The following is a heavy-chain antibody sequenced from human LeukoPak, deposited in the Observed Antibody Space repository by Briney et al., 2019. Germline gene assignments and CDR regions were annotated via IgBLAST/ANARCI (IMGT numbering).Heavy chain of an antibody. D-gene: IGHD3-9*01. CDR3: ARWAYYDILTGYYTPYYYGMDV. CDR1: GFPFSSYA. Sequence: PGGSLRLSCAASGFPFSSYAMSWVRQAPGKGLEWVSAISGSGGSTYYADSVKGRFTISRDNSKNTLYLQMNSLRAEDTAVYYCARWAYYDILTGYYTPYYYGMDVWGQGTTVTVSS. J-gene: IGHJ6*02. V-gene: IGHV3-23*01. CDR2: ISGSGGST.